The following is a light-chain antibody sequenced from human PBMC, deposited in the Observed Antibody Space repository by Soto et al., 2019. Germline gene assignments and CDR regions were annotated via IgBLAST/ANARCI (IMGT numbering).Light chain of an antibody. J-gene: IGKJ2*01. Sequence: EIVLTQSPGTLSLSPGERATLSCRASQSVSSNYLAWYQQKPGQAPRLLIYGASSRATGIPDRFSGSGSGTDFTLTIIRLEPEDFAVYYCQQYGSSPLYTFGQGTKLEIK. V-gene: IGKV3-20*01. CDR3: QQYGSSPLYT. CDR1: QSVSSNY. CDR2: GAS.